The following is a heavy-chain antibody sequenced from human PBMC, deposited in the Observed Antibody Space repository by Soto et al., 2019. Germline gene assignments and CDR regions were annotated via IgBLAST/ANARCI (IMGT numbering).Heavy chain of an antibody. CDR3: AKAGGYSSGWTGIDI. CDR1: GFTFSSYA. D-gene: IGHD6-19*01. V-gene: IGHV3-23*01. CDR2: ISGSGVSR. Sequence: EVQLLESGGGLVQPGGSLRLSCAASGFTFSSYAMSWVRQAPGKGLEWVSAISGSGVSRYYADSVKGRFTISRDKSKNTLYLQMNSLRAEDPAVYYCAKAGGYSSGWTGIDIWGQGTMVTVSS. J-gene: IGHJ3*02.